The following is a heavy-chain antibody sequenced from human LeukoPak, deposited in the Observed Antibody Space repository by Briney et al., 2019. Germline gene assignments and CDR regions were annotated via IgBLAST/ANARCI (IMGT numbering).Heavy chain of an antibody. CDR2: VKQDGSDK. D-gene: IGHD6-6*01. J-gene: IGHJ4*02. CDR1: GFTFSSYW. Sequence: GGSLRLSCAASGFTFSSYWMSWVRQAPGKGLEWVANVKQDGSDKKYMDSVEGRFTISRDNAKNSLYLQMNSLRAEDTAVYYCARVGIAARPHYWGQGTLVTVSS. CDR3: ARVGIAARPHY. V-gene: IGHV3-7*01.